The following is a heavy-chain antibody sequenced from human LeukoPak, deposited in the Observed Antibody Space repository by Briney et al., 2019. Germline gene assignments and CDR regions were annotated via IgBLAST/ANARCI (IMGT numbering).Heavy chain of an antibody. CDR3: ARGRGYCSSTSCQVLFFDY. CDR1: GGSISSGGYY. J-gene: IGHJ4*02. Sequence: SQTLSLTCTVSGGSISSGGYYWSWIRQHPGKGLEWIGYIYYSGSTYYNPSLKSRVTISVDTSKNQFSLKLSSVTAADTAVYYCARGRGYCSSTSCQVLFFDYWGQGTLVTVSP. V-gene: IGHV4-31*03. D-gene: IGHD2-2*01. CDR2: IYYSGST.